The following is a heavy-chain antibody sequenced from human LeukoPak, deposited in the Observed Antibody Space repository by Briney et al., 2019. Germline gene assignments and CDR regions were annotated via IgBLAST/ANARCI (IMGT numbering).Heavy chain of an antibody. Sequence: GGSLRLSCAASGFTFSSYAMSWVRQAPGKGLEWVLAISGSGGSTYYADSVKGRFTISRDNSKNTLYLQMNSLRAEDTAVYYCAKDNTIFGVSPFDPWGQGTLVTVAS. V-gene: IGHV3-23*01. D-gene: IGHD3-3*01. CDR2: ISGSGGST. CDR3: AKDNTIFGVSPFDP. CDR1: GFTFSSYA. J-gene: IGHJ5*02.